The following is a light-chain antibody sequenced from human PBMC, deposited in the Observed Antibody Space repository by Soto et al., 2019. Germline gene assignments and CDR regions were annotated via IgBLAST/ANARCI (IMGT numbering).Light chain of an antibody. Sequence: QSALAQPASVSGAPGQSITISCTATNSDVNYVSWHQQHPGKAPKLMIYEVINRSSGVSARFSGSKSGNTASLTISGLQAEDEADYYCSSSTSSKTFVLGTGNKVTVL. CDR2: EVI. CDR3: SSSTSSKTFV. V-gene: IGLV2-14*01. CDR1: NSDVNY. J-gene: IGLJ1*01.